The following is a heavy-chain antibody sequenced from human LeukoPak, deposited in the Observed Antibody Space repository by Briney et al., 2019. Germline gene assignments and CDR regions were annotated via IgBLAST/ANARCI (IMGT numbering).Heavy chain of an antibody. D-gene: IGHD1-26*01. Sequence: GGSLRLSCAASGFTFSDYYMSWIRQAPGKGLEWVSYISSSGSTIYYADSVKGRFTISRDNAKNSLYLQMNSLGAGDTAVYYCARVRGSQTEGYYFDYWGQGTLVTVSS. J-gene: IGHJ4*02. CDR3: ARVRGSQTEGYYFDY. V-gene: IGHV3-11*04. CDR1: GFTFSDYY. CDR2: ISSSGSTI.